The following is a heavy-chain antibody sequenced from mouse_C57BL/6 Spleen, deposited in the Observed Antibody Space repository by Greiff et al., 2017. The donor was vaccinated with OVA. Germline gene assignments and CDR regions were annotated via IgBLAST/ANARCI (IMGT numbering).Heavy chain of an antibody. D-gene: IGHD1-1*01. J-gene: IGHJ4*01. V-gene: IGHV5-9-1*02. CDR2: ISSGGGYI. CDR3: TRGDYYGSSDDYEMDY. CDR1: GFTFSSYA. Sequence: EVKLVESGEGLVKPGGSLKLSCAASGFTFSSYAMPWVRQTPEKRLEWVAYISSGGGYIYYADTVKGRFTISRDNARNTLYLQMSSLKSEDTAMYYGTRGDYYGSSDDYEMDYWGQGTSVTVSS.